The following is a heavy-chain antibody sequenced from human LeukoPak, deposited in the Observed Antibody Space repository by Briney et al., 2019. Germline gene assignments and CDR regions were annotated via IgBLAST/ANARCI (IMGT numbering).Heavy chain of an antibody. Sequence: GRSLRLSCAASGFTFSSYAMHWVRQAPGKGLEWVAAISYDGSNEYYADSVKGRFTISRDNSKNTLYLQMNSLRAEDTAVYYCARVFPYNWNNPLDYWGQGTLVTVSS. V-gene: IGHV3-30-3*01. D-gene: IGHD1/OR15-1a*01. CDR2: ISYDGSNE. CDR1: GFTFSSYA. J-gene: IGHJ4*02. CDR3: ARVFPYNWNNPLDY.